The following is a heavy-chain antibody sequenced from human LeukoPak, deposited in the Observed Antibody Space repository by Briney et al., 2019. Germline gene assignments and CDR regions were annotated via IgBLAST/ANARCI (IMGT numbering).Heavy chain of an antibody. CDR2: IIPIFGTA. CDR1: GGTFSSYA. Sequence: SVKVSCKASGGTFSSYAISWVRQAPGQGLEWVGGIIPIFGTANYAQKFQGRVTITTDESTSTAFMELSSLRSEDTAVYYCASGRYSSSSHYYYYMDVWGQGTLVTVSS. V-gene: IGHV1-69*05. CDR3: ASGRYSSSSHYYYYMDV. J-gene: IGHJ6*03. D-gene: IGHD6-6*01.